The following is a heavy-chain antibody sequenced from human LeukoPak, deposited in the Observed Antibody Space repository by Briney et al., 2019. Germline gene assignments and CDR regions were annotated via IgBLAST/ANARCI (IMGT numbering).Heavy chain of an antibody. J-gene: IGHJ4*02. V-gene: IGHV1-8*02. CDR2: MNPNSGNT. CDR3: AKRGYSYYGSDY. CDR1: GGTFSSYA. D-gene: IGHD5-18*01. Sequence: ASVKVFCKASGGTFSSYAISWVRQATGQGLEWMGWMNPNSGNTGYAQKFQGRVTMTRNTSISTAYMELSSLRSEDTAVYYCAKRGYSYYGSDYWGQGTLVTVSS.